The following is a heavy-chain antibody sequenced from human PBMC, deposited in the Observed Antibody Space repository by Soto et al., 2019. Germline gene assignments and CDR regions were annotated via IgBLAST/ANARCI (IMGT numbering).Heavy chain of an antibody. CDR3: GVTLYYDFWSGYYTGPTYFDY. V-gene: IGHV4-39*01. D-gene: IGHD3-3*01. J-gene: IGHJ4*02. CDR2: IYYSGST. CDR1: GGSISSSSYY. Sequence: PSETLSLTCTVSGGSISSSSYYWGWIRQPPGKGLEWIGSIYYSGSTYYNPSLKSRVTISVDTSKNQFSLKLSSVTAADTAVYYCGVTLYYDFWSGYYTGPTYFDYWGQGTLVTVSS.